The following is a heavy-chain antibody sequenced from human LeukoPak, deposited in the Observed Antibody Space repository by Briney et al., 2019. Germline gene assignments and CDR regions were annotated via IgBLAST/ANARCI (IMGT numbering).Heavy chain of an antibody. CDR2: IRYDGSNK. V-gene: IGHV3-30*02. CDR1: GFTFSSYG. CDR3: AKDRFYYYYYMDV. Sequence: GGSLRLSCAASGFTFSSYGMHWVRQSPGKGLEWVAFIRYDGSNKYYADSVKGRFTISRDNSKNTLYLQMNSLRAEDTAVYYCAKDRFYYYYYMDVWGKGTTVTVSS. J-gene: IGHJ6*03.